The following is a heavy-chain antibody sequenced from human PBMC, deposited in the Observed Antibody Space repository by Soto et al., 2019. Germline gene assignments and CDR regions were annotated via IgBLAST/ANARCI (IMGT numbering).Heavy chain of an antibody. CDR1: GFSFTGYY. Sequence: ASVKVSCKASGFSFTGYYIHWLRQAPGQGLEWMGWINAHSGGTEYAQKSQGRVTLTRDTSIATAYLTLTSLTSDDTALYYCAKDLTRQLAYWLDPWGQGTQVTVSS. CDR3: AKDLTRQLAYWLDP. D-gene: IGHD6-6*01. CDR2: INAHSGGT. V-gene: IGHV1-2*02. J-gene: IGHJ5*02.